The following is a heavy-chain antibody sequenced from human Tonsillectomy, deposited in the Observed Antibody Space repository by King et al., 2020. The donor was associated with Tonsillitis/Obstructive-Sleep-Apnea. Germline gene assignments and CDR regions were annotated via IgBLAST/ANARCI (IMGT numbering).Heavy chain of an antibody. J-gene: IGHJ4*02. Sequence: VQLVESGGALVQPGGSLRLSCAASGFTFRSYSMNWVRQAPGKGLEWISYISSSSSTIYYADSVRGRFTISRDNAENLLYLHMDSLRDEDTAVYYCARTYFYGSGSYWWGQGTLVTVSS. D-gene: IGHD3-10*01. CDR2: ISSSSSTI. V-gene: IGHV3-48*02. CDR1: GFTFRSYS. CDR3: ARTYFYGSGSYW.